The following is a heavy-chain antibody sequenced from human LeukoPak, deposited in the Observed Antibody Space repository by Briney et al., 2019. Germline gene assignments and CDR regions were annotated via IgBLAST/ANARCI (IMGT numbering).Heavy chain of an antibody. J-gene: IGHJ4*02. CDR3: AHRKDYYDSSVFDN. CDR1: GFSLNTRGVG. D-gene: IGHD3-22*01. Sequence: SGPTLVNPTQTLTLTCTFSGFSLNTRGVGVGWIRQPPGRALEWLALIYWDDGRRYSPSLKSRLTITKGTSKNQVVLTMTNMDPVDTATYFCAHRKDYYDSSVFDNWGQGTLVTVSS. V-gene: IGHV2-5*02. CDR2: IYWDDGR.